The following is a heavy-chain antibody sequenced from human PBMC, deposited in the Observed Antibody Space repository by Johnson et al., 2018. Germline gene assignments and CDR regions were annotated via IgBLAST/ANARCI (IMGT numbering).Heavy chain of an antibody. D-gene: IGHD5-12*01. J-gene: IGHJ5*02. CDR2: SKNKSNGGTS. CDR1: GFTLGDYA. Sequence: VQLVESGGGLVQXGRSXRLXCKGSGFTLGDYAMSWFRQAPGKGLEWIGFSKNKSNGGTSEYAASVKGRFTISRDDSKSIVYLEMNSLRSEDTAMYYCTREYSGSGAWGQGTLVTVSP. V-gene: IGHV3-49*03. CDR3: TREYSGSGA.